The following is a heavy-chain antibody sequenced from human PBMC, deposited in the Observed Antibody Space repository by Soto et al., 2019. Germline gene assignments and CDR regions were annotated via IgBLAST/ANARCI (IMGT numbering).Heavy chain of an antibody. CDR3: ARGKDYYLTGGYFDY. Sequence: PSETLSLTCTVSGGSISSYYWSWIRQPPGKGLEWIGYIYYSGSTNYNPSLKSRVTRSVDTSKNQFSLKLSSVTAADTAVYYCARGKDYYLTGGYFDYWGQVAVVTVSS. D-gene: IGHD1-26*01. V-gene: IGHV4-59*01. CDR1: GGSISSYY. CDR2: IYYSGST. J-gene: IGHJ4*03.